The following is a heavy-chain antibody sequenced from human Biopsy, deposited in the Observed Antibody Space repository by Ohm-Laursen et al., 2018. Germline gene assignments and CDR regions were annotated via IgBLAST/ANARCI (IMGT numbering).Heavy chain of an antibody. V-gene: IGHV1-2*02. Sequence: ASVKVSCKGSGYAVNDYFLHWLRQAPCQGPEWMGWISPNSGGTNYAQKFQGRVTMTTDTSTSTVYLELRRLISDDTAVYYCARDIMNRIAGLVARSDVFDVWGQGTLVTVSS. J-gene: IGHJ3*01. D-gene: IGHD3-16*01. CDR3: ARDIMNRIAGLVARSDVFDV. CDR2: ISPNSGGT. CDR1: GYAVNDYF.